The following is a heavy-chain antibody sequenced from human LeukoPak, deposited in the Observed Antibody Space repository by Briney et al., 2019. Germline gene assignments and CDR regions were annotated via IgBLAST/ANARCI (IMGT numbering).Heavy chain of an antibody. CDR2: ISSDGSNK. J-gene: IGHJ6*02. Sequence: PGRSLRLSCAASGFTFSSYAMHWFRQAPGKGLEWVAVISSDGSNKYYADSVKGRLTISRDNSENTLYLQMNSLRAEDTAVYYCARDRSPSLGIYYYYYGMDVWGQGTTVTVSS. V-gene: IGHV3-30*04. CDR3: ARDRSPSLGIYYYYYGMDV. D-gene: IGHD3-16*01. CDR1: GFTFSSYA.